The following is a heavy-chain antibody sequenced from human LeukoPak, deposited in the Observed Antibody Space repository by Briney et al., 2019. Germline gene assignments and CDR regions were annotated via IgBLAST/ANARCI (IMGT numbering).Heavy chain of an antibody. CDR3: AKDAAEAGTYYMDV. V-gene: IGHV3-33*06. Sequence: GGSLRLSCAASGFTFSSYGMHWVRQAPGKGLEWLAVIWYDGSNKYYADSVKCRFTISRDNSKNTLYLQMNSLRAGDTAVYYCAKDAAEAGTYYMDVWGKGTTVTVSS. J-gene: IGHJ6*03. CDR2: IWYDGSNK. CDR1: GFTFSSYG. D-gene: IGHD6-13*01.